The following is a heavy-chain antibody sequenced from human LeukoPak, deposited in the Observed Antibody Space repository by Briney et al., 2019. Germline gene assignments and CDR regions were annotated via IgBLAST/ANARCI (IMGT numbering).Heavy chain of an antibody. CDR1: GFTFGGYW. J-gene: IGHJ4*02. Sequence: GGSLRLSCAASGFTFGGYWMSWVRQAPGKVLEWVANIKQDGSEKYYVDSVEGRFTISRDNAKKSLYLQMNSLRAEDTAVYYCARDPALPEMAHFDYWGQGTLVTVSS. D-gene: IGHD2-8*01. CDR3: ARDPALPEMAHFDY. CDR2: IKQDGSEK. V-gene: IGHV3-7*01.